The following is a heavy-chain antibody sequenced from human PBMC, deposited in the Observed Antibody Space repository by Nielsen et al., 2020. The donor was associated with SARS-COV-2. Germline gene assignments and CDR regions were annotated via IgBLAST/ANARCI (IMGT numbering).Heavy chain of an antibody. J-gene: IGHJ3*02. CDR2: ISNSSSYI. D-gene: IGHD6-19*01. CDR1: GFTFNSYS. CDR3: AREAVAGDGFPVGAFDI. V-gene: IGHV3-21*01. Sequence: GESLNISCASSGFTFNSYSMNLVRQAPGKGPEWVSSISNSSSYIYYADSVKGRFTISRDNAKNSLYLQMNSLRAEDTAVYYCAREAVAGDGFPVGAFDIWGQGTMVTVSS.